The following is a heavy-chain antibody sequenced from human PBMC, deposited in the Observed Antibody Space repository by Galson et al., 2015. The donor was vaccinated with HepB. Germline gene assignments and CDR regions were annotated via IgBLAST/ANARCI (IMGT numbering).Heavy chain of an antibody. CDR2: ISYDGSNK. Sequence: SLRLSCAASGFTFSSYGMHWVRQAPGKGLEWVAVISYDGSNKYYADSVKGRFTISRDNSKNTLYLQMNSLRAEDTAVYYCATLSGRGYSGCDSDAFDIWGQGTMVTVSS. CDR1: GFTFSSYG. V-gene: IGHV3-30*03. J-gene: IGHJ3*02. CDR3: ATLSGRGYSGCDSDAFDI. D-gene: IGHD5-12*01.